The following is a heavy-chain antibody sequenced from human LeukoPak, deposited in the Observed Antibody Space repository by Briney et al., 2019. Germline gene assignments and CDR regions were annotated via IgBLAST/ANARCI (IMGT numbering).Heavy chain of an antibody. CDR3: ARDYVPYYDILTGYYGGAFDS. CDR2: IIPIFGTA. V-gene: IGHV1-69*05. Sequence: ASVKVSCKASGGTFSSYAISWVRQAPGQGLEWMGGIIPIFGTANYAQKFQGRVTITTDESTSTAYMKMSSLRSEDTAVYYCARDYVPYYDILTGYYGGAFDSWGQGTMVTVSS. D-gene: IGHD3-9*01. J-gene: IGHJ3*02. CDR1: GGTFSSYA.